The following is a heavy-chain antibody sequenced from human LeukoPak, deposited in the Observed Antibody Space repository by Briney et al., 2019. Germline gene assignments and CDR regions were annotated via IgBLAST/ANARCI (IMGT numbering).Heavy chain of an antibody. CDR2: INEDGSDK. J-gene: IGHJ4*02. D-gene: IGHD3-10*01. Sequence: GGSLRLSCAGFGITFSRSWMTLGRQAPGKGLEWVAHINEDGSDKYYVDSVTGRFSISRDNTKNSLYLRMSSLRAEDTAVYYCAPWSNAWELDYWGQGTLVSVSS. CDR3: APWSNAWELDY. CDR1: GITFSRSW. V-gene: IGHV3-7*05.